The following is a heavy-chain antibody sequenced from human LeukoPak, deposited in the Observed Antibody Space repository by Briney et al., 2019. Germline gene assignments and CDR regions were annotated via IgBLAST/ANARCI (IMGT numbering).Heavy chain of an antibody. CDR3: ARRAGGYSHPYDY. Sequence: GGSLRLSCAASGFTFSNYWMHWVRQAPGKGLEWVSLIYSGGTTYYADSVKGRFTISGDNSKNTLYLQMNSLRAEDTAVYYCARRAGGYSHPYDYWGQGILVTVSS. D-gene: IGHD4-23*01. V-gene: IGHV3-53*01. CDR1: GFTFSNYW. J-gene: IGHJ4*02. CDR2: IYSGGTT.